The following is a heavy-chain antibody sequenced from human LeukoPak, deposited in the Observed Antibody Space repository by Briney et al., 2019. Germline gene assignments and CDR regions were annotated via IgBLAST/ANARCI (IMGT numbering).Heavy chain of an antibody. CDR3: ARDSVEMATTKGLDY. J-gene: IGHJ4*02. D-gene: IGHD5-24*01. CDR2: ISYDGSNR. CDR1: GFTFSSYA. V-gene: IGHV3-30*04. Sequence: PGGSLRLSCAASGFTFSSYAIHWVRQAPGKGLEWVAIISYDGSNRYYADSVKGRFTISRDNAKNSLYLQMNSLRAEDTAVYYCARDSVEMATTKGLDYWGQGTLVTVSS.